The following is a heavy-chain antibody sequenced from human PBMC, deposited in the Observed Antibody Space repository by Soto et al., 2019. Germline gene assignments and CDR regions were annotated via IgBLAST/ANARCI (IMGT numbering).Heavy chain of an antibody. Sequence: SETLSLTCAVSGCSISSYYWRWIRQPPGKGLEWIGYIYYSGSTNYNPSLKSRVTISVDTSKNQFSLKLSSVTAADTAVYYCARQYSSSYDYWGQGTLVTVSS. CDR2: IYYSGST. V-gene: IGHV4-59*01. CDR1: GCSISSYY. J-gene: IGHJ4*02. CDR3: ARQYSSSYDY. D-gene: IGHD6-6*01.